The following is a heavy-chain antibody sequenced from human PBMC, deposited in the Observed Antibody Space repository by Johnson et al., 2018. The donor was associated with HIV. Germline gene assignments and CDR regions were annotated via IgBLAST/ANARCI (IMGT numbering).Heavy chain of an antibody. CDR3: ARDGTETGPGDAVEI. V-gene: IGHV3-66*02. J-gene: IGHJ3*02. CDR2: IYSGGST. CDR1: GFTFDDYG. Sequence: EKLVESGGGVVQPGRSLRLSCAASGFTFDDYGMSWVRQAPGKGLEWVSVIYSGGSTYYADSVQGRFTISRDNSKNTLYLQMNSLRAEDTAMYYCARDGTETGPGDAVEIWGQGTMVTVSS. D-gene: IGHD1-1*01.